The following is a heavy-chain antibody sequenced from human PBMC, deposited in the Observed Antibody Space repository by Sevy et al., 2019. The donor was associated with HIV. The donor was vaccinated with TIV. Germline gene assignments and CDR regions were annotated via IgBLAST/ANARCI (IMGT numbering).Heavy chain of an antibody. D-gene: IGHD5-18*01. Sequence: GGSLRLSCAASGFTFTNYDISWVRQAPGRGLEWVSGISTRGRSTYSEDPVKGRFTISRDNSKNTLYLQMNSLGAEDTAVYYCATPGSSWRQVWLQDYWGQGTLVTVSS. CDR3: ATPGSSWRQVWLQDY. V-gene: IGHV3-23*01. CDR2: ISTRGRST. J-gene: IGHJ4*02. CDR1: GFTFTNYD.